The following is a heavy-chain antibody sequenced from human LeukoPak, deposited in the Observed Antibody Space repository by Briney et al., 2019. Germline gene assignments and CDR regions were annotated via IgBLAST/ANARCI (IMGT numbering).Heavy chain of an antibody. Sequence: SVKVSCKASGGTFSSYAISWVRQAPGQGLEWMGGIIPIFGTANYAQKFQGRVTITTDESTSTAYMELSSLRSEDAAVYYCARVRGRSSSSGIGYWGQGTLVTVSS. D-gene: IGHD6-6*01. CDR2: IIPIFGTA. V-gene: IGHV1-69*05. CDR3: ARVRGRSSSSGIGY. CDR1: GGTFSSYA. J-gene: IGHJ4*02.